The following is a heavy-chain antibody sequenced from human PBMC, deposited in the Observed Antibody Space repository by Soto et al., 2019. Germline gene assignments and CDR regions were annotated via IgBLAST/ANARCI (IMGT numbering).Heavy chain of an antibody. CDR1: GFTFSSYA. J-gene: IGHJ6*02. CDR2: ISYDGSNK. D-gene: IGHD6-6*01. V-gene: IGHV3-30-3*01. CDR3: AKGSSSVYYYYYGMDV. Sequence: PGGSLRLSCAASGFTFSSYAMHWVRQAPGKGLEWVAVISYDGSNKYYADSVKGRFTISRDNSKNMLYLQMNSLRTEDTAVYYCAKGSSSVYYYYYGMDVWGQGTTVTVSS.